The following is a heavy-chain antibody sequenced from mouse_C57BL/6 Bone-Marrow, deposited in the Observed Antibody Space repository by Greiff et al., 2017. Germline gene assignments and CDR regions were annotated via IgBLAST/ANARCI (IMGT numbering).Heavy chain of an antibody. D-gene: IGHD1-1*01. CDR3: AREIYYYGSSPPWFAY. J-gene: IGHJ3*01. CDR1: GYTFTSYW. V-gene: IGHV1-69*01. Sequence: QVQLQQPGAELVMPGASVKLSCKASGYTFTSYWMHWVKQRPGQGLEWIGEIDPSDSYTNYNQKFKGKYTLTVDKSSSTAYMQLSSLTSEDSAVYYCAREIYYYGSSPPWFAYWGQGTLVTVSA. CDR2: IDPSDSYT.